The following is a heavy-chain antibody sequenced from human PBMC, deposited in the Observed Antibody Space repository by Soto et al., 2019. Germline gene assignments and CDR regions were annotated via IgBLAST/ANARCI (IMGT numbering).Heavy chain of an antibody. CDR1: GYTFTSYD. J-gene: IGHJ5*02. Sequence: ASVKVSCEASGYTFTSYDMYWVRQATGQGLEWMGWMNPNTGNSGYAQKLQGRVTMTTDTSTSTAYMELRSLRSDDTAVYYCARSLLAGTSWFDPWGQGTLVTVSS. CDR2: MNPNTGNS. CDR3: ARSLLAGTSWFDP. D-gene: IGHD1-7*01. V-gene: IGHV1-8*01.